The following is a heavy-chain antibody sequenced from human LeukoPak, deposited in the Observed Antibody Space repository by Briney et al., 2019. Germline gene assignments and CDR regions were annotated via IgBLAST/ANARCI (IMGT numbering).Heavy chain of an antibody. V-gene: IGHV4-59*01. D-gene: IGHD6-13*01. J-gene: IGHJ4*02. CDR2: IYYSGST. CDR3: ARGGPAGKDYFDY. Sequence: ASETLSLTCTVSGGSISSYYWSWIRQPPGKGLEWIGYIYYSGSTNYNPSLKSRATISVDTSKNQFSLKLSSVTAADTAVYYCARGGPAGKDYFDYWGQGTLVTVSS. CDR1: GGSISSYY.